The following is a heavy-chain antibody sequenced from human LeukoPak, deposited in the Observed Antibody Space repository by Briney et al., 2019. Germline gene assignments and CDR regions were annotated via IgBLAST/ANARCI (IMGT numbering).Heavy chain of an antibody. CDR1: GYTFTSYY. Sequence: ASVKVSCKASGYTFTSYYMHWVRQAPGQGLEWMGIINPSGGSTSYAQKFQGRVTMTRDTSTSTVYMELSSLRSEDMAVYYCARETTPNYYDSSGYQDWFDPWGQGTLVTVSS. CDR2: INPSGGST. CDR3: ARETTPNYYDSSGYQDWFDP. D-gene: IGHD3-22*01. V-gene: IGHV1-46*01. J-gene: IGHJ5*02.